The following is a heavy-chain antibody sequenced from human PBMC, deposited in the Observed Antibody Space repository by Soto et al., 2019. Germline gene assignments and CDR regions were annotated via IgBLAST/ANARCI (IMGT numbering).Heavy chain of an antibody. CDR2: IYRGIAT. D-gene: IGHD5-12*01. J-gene: IGHJ6*02. Sequence: PGGSLRLSCAVSGFSVSNTYMSWVRQAPGKGLEWVSVIYRGIATHYADSVKGRFTISGDNSKNTVYLQMNSLRAEDTAVYYCARDPGYSGYDSYYYYGMDVWGQGTTVTVSS. CDR1: GFSVSNTY. V-gene: IGHV3-53*01. CDR3: ARDPGYSGYDSYYYYGMDV.